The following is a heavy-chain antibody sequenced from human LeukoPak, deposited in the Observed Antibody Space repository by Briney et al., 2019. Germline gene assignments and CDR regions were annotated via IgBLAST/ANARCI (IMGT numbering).Heavy chain of an antibody. J-gene: IGHJ3*02. CDR2: YYHSGST. V-gene: IGHV4-30-2*01. Sequence: PSQTLSLTCAVSGGSISGGGYSWSWLRQPPGKGLEWIGYYYHSGSTYYNPSLKSRVTISVDRSKNQFSLKLSSVTAADTAVYYCATRSVSTVVTHDAFDIWGQGTMVTVSS. CDR1: GGSISGGGYS. CDR3: ATRSVSTVVTHDAFDI. D-gene: IGHD4-23*01.